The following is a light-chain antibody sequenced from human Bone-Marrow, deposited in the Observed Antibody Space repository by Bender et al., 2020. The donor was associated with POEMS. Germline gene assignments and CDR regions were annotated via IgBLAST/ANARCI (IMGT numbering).Light chain of an antibody. J-gene: IGLJ2*01. V-gene: IGLV1-44*01. CDR1: DSNFGGNN. Sequence: QSVLTQPPSASGTPGQSVIISCSGTDSNFGGNNVNWYQHLPGTAPRLVVYSNYQRPSGVPARFSGSKSGTSASLAITGLQAEDEADYYCQSYDKNVRHSIFGGGTKLTVL. CDR3: QSYDKNVRHSI. CDR2: SNY.